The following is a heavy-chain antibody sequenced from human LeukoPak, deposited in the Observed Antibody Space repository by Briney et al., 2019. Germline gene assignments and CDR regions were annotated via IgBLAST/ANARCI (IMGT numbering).Heavy chain of an antibody. CDR2: INHSGST. CDR3: ARGVDTAMASFDY. D-gene: IGHD5-18*01. Sequence: PSETLSLTCAVYGGSFCGYYWSWIRQPPGKGLEWIGEINHSGSTNYNPSLKSRVTISVDTSKNQFSLKLSSVTAADTAVYYCARGVDTAMASFDYWGQGTLVTVSS. J-gene: IGHJ4*02. V-gene: IGHV4-34*01. CDR1: GGSFCGYY.